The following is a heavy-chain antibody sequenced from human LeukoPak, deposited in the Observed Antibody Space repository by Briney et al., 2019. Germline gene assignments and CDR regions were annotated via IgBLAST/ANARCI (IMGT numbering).Heavy chain of an antibody. CDR1: GYSISSGFY. CDR2: IHQSGIT. V-gene: IGHV4-38-2*01. CDR3: ARGLRAFGLDF. D-gene: IGHD3-10*01. J-gene: IGHJ6*04. Sequence: SETLSLTCAVSGYSISSGFYWNWIRPPPGKGLEWIGSIHQSGITYYNPSVKSRFTLSGDTSKNQFDLQLRYMTAPDTAVYYCARGLRAFGLDFWRRGTTVTVLS.